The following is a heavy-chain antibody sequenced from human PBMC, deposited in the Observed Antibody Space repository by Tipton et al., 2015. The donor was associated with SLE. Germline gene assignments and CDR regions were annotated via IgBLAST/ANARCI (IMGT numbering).Heavy chain of an antibody. D-gene: IGHD6-13*01. CDR1: GYSISSGYY. CDR2: IYHSGST. J-gene: IGHJ3*02. Sequence: LRLSCAVSGYSISSGYYWGWIRQPPGKGLEWIGSIYHSGSTYYNPSLKSRVTISVDTSKNQFSLKLSSVTAADTAVYYCARDSSWCAFDIWGQGTMVTVSS. V-gene: IGHV4-38-2*02. CDR3: ARDSSWCAFDI.